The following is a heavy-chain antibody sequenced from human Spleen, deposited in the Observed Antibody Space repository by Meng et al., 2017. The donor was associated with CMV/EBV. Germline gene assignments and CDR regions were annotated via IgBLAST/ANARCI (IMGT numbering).Heavy chain of an antibody. J-gene: IGHJ3*02. CDR3: ARGGSYDFWSGDYKAFDI. D-gene: IGHD3-3*01. CDR2: IYHSGRT. V-gene: IGHV4-59*01. CDR1: GGSISTYY. Sequence: SETLSLTCSVSGGSISTYYWSWIRQPPGKGLEWIGYIYHSGRTNYNPSLKSRVTISVDTSKNQFSLKLRSVTAADMAVYYCARGGSYDFWSGDYKAFDIWGHGTMVTVSS.